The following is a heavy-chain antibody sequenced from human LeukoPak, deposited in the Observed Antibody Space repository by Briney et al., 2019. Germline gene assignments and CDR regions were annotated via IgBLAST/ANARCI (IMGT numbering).Heavy chain of an antibody. CDR2: INPNSGGT. D-gene: IGHD6-13*01. J-gene: IGHJ4*02. CDR1: GYTFTGYY. V-gene: IGHV1-2*02. CDR3: AREGVIIAAAGAANFDY. Sequence: GASVKVSCKASGYTFTGYYMHWVRQAPGQGLEWMGWINPNSGGTNYAQKFQGRVTTTRDTSISTAYMELSRLRSDDTAVYYCAREGVIIAAAGAANFDYWGQGTLVTVSS.